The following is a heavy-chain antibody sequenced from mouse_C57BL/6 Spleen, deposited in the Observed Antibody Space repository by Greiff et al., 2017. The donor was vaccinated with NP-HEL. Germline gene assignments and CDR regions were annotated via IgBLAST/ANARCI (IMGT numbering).Heavy chain of an antibody. D-gene: IGHD5-1-1*01. V-gene: IGHV7-3*01. CDR1: GFTFTDYY. CDR2: IRNKANGYTT. Sequence: EVQRVESGGGLVQPGGSLSLSCAASGFTFTDYYMSWVRQPPGKALEWLGFIRNKANGYTTEYSASVKGRFTISRDNSQSILYLQMNALRAEDSATYYCARYWIPYWYFDVWGTGTTVTVSS. CDR3: ARYWIPYWYFDV. J-gene: IGHJ1*03.